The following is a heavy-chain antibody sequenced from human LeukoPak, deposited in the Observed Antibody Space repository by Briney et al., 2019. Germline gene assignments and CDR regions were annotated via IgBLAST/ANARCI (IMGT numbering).Heavy chain of an antibody. CDR2: ISQSGST. CDR3: ARDVPHYFGSGSYSSDY. CDR1: GYSISSNYY. D-gene: IGHD3-10*01. Sequence: SETLSLTCAVSGYSISSNYYWGWIRQPPGKGLEWIGSISQSGSTYYSLSLRSRVTISIDTSKNQFSPNLSSVTAADTAVYYCARDVPHYFGSGSYSSDYWGQGTLVTVSS. V-gene: IGHV4-38-2*02. J-gene: IGHJ4*02.